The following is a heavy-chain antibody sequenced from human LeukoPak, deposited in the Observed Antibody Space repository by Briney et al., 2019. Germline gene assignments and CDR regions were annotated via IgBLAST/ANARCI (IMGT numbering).Heavy chain of an antibody. V-gene: IGHV4-4*02. CDR1: GGSISGSNW. Sequence: PSGTLSLTCAVSGGSISGSNWWSWVRQPPGKGLEWIGEIFHSGSTNYSPSLKSRVTISIDKSKNQFSLKLSSVTAADTAVCYCARGLRGYNSTNWFDPWGQGTLVTVSS. D-gene: IGHD5-24*01. J-gene: IGHJ5*02. CDR3: ARGLRGYNSTNWFDP. CDR2: IFHSGST.